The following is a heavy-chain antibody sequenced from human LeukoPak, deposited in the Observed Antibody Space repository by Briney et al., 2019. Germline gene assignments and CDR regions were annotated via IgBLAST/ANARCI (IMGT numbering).Heavy chain of an antibody. CDR3: ARWDRSGSGSYYDY. J-gene: IGHJ4*02. V-gene: IGHV1-24*01. CDR2: FDPKDGDT. D-gene: IGHD3-10*01. CDR1: GYTLTELS. Sequence: ASVKVSCKVSGYTLTELSVHWVRRAPGKGLEWMGNFDPKDGDTIYAQRFQGRVTMTEDTSTHTAYMELSSLKTHDTAVYYCARWDRSGSGSYYDYWGQGTLVTVSS.